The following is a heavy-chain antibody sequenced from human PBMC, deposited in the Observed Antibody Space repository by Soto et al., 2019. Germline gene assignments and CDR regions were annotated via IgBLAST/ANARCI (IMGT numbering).Heavy chain of an antibody. D-gene: IGHD4-17*01. CDR2: VNPSSGDT. CDR3: ARDRQYGDYGYSFDF. Sequence: ASVMVSCKTSGYTFTAYYMHWVRQAPGQGLKWMGWVNPSSGDTDYAQDFQGRVTLTRDTSVNTVYMELSGLNSDDTALYYCARDRQYGDYGYSFDFWGQGTLVTVSS. V-gene: IGHV1-2*02. CDR1: GYTFTAYY. J-gene: IGHJ4*02.